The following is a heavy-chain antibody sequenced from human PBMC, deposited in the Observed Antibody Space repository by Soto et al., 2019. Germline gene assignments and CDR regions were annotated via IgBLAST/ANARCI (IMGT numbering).Heavy chain of an antibody. CDR3: AREGAGWFDP. CDR2: ISSSSSTI. V-gene: IGHV3-48*01. J-gene: IGHJ5*02. Sequence: EVQLVESGGGLVQPGGSLRLSCAASGFTFSSYSMNWVRQAPGKGLEWVSYISSSSSTIYYADSVKGRFTISRDNAKNSLYLQRTSWRAENRVFYYCAREGAGWFDPGGREPSSPSPQ. CDR1: GFTFSSYS. D-gene: IGHD3-16*01.